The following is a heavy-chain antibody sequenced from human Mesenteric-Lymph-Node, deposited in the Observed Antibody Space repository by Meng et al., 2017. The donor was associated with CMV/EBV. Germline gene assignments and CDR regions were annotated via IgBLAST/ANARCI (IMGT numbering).Heavy chain of an antibody. CDR3: ARAFYSSSFMYYYYGMDV. D-gene: IGHD6-6*01. J-gene: IGHJ6*02. CDR1: GGSFSGYY. V-gene: IGHV4-34*01. Sequence: SETLSLTCAVYGGSFSGYYWSWIRQPPGKGLEWIGEINHSGSTNYNPSLKSRVTISVDTSKNQFSLKLSSVTAADTAVYYCARAFYSSSFMYYYYGMDVWGQGTTVTVSS. CDR2: INHSGST.